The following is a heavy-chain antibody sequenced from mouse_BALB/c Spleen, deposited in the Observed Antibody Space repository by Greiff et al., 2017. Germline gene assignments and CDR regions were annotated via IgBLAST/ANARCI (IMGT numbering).Heavy chain of an antibody. CDR1: GFSLTSYG. D-gene: IGHD2-1*01. V-gene: IGHV2-2*02. J-gene: IGHJ3*01. Sequence: QVQLKQSGPGLVQPSQSLSITCTVSGFSLTSYGVHWVRQSPGKGLEWLGVIWSGGSTDYNAAFISRLSISKDNSKSQVFFKMNSLQANDTAIYYCARKSGNFAWFAYWGQGTLVTVSA. CDR2: IWSGGST. CDR3: ARKSGNFAWFAY.